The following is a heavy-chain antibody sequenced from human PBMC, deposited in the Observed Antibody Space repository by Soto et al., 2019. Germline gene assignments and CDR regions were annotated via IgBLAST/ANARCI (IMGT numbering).Heavy chain of an antibody. Sequence: KTSETLSLTCAVSGYSISSGYYWGWIRQPPGKGLEWIGSIYHSGSTYYNPSLKSRVTISVDTSKNQFSLKLSSVTAADTAVYYCAREGSVYYGSGSSQYWGQGPLVTVSS. CDR3: AREGSVYYGSGSSQY. CDR1: GYSISSGYY. J-gene: IGHJ4*02. CDR2: IYHSGST. D-gene: IGHD3-10*01. V-gene: IGHV4-38-2*02.